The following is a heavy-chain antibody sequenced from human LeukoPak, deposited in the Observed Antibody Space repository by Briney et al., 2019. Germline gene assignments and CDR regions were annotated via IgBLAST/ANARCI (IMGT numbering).Heavy chain of an antibody. CDR3: ARGGSYLSAFDI. J-gene: IGHJ3*02. V-gene: IGHV3-7*03. CDR2: IKQDGSEK. D-gene: IGHD1-26*01. CDR1: GFTFTSYW. Sequence: GGSLRLSCAASGFTFTSYWMNWVRQAPGKGLEWVANIKQDGSEKYSVDSVKGRFTISRDNSKNTLYLQMNSLRAEDTAVYYCARGGSYLSAFDIWGQGTMVTVSS.